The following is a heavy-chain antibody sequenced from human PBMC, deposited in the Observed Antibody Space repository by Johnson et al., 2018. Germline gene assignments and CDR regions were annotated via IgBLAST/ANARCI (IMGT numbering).Heavy chain of an antibody. CDR2: VNSGSVT. CDR3: GKGLCRGGCSNSDGFDV. CDR1: GFTFSDYA. V-gene: IGHV3-23*04. J-gene: IGHJ3*01. Sequence: EVQLVESGGGLVQPGGSLRLSCAASGFTFSDYAMSWVRQAPGKGLEWVSDVNSGSVTYYADSVKGRFTLSRDHSRNTVPLQMNSPKVDDTAVYYCGKGLCRGGCSNSDGFDVWGQGTTVTVSP. D-gene: IGHD2-21*01.